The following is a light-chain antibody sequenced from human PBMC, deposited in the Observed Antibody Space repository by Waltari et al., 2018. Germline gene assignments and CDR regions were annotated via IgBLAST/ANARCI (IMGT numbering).Light chain of an antibody. Sequence: SVGDRVTVTCRASRGINKELSWYQQKPGKAPTLLIYAASSLQTGVSSRFSGSGSGTDFTLTISSLQPEDVATYYCQQDYTTPFTFGPGTKLDIK. CDR3: QQDYTTPFT. CDR2: AAS. J-gene: IGKJ3*01. V-gene: IGKV1-27*01. CDR1: RGINKE.